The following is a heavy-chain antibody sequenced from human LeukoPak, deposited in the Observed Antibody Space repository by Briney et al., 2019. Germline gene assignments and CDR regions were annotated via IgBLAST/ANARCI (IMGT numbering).Heavy chain of an antibody. CDR3: ARGAGYSYRAAFDI. CDR2: INWNGGST. V-gene: IGHV3-20*04. Sequence: GGSLRLSCAASGFTFDDYGMSWVRQAPGKGLEWVSGINWNGGSTGYADSVKGRFTISRDNAKNSLYLQMNSLRAEDTALYYCARGAGYSYRAAFDIWGRGTMVTVSS. CDR1: GFTFDDYG. D-gene: IGHD3-22*01. J-gene: IGHJ3*02.